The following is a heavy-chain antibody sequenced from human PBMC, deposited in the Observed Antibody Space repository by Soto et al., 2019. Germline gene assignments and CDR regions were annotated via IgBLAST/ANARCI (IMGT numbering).Heavy chain of an antibody. CDR2: IYYSGST. CDR3: ARRGYYYDSSGYPSVWY. V-gene: IGHV4-39*01. CDR1: GGSISSSSYY. Sequence: QLQLQESGPGLVKPSETLSLTCTVSGGSISSSSYYWGWIRQPPGKGLEWIGSIYYSGSTYYNPSLKSLVTISVDTSKNQFSLKLSSVTAADTAVYYCARRGYYYDSSGYPSVWYWGQGTLVTVSS. J-gene: IGHJ4*02. D-gene: IGHD3-22*01.